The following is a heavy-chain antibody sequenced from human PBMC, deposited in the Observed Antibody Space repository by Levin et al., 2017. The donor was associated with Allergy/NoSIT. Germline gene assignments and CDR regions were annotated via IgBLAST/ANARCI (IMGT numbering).Heavy chain of an antibody. CDR3: ARDPVGAIGYGFDI. Sequence: GGSLRLSCAASGFTVSSSFMSWVRQAPGKGLEWVSVIQSGGSTYYADSVKGRFTISRDNSKNTVYVQMDSLRAEDTAVYYCARDPVGAIGYGFDIWGQGTMVTVSS. V-gene: IGHV3-66*01. D-gene: IGHD1-26*01. CDR1: GFTVSSSF. CDR2: IQSGGST. J-gene: IGHJ3*02.